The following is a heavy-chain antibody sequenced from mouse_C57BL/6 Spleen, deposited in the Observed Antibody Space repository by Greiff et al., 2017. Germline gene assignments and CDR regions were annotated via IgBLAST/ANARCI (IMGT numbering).Heavy chain of an antibody. Sequence: QVQLQQPGAELVKPGASVKMSCKASGYTFTSYWITWVKQRPGQGLEWIGDIYPGSGSTNYNEKFKSKATLTVDTSSSTAYMQLSSLTSEDSAVYYCARKGYYDFPWFAYWGQGTLVTVSA. CDR3: ARKGYYDFPWFAY. CDR1: GYTFTSYW. D-gene: IGHD2-4*01. CDR2: IYPGSGST. V-gene: IGHV1-55*01. J-gene: IGHJ3*01.